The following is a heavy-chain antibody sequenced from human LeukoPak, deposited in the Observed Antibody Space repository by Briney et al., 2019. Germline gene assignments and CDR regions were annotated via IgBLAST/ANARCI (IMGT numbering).Heavy chain of an antibody. CDR2: ISAYNGNT. J-gene: IGHJ3*01. D-gene: IGHD4/OR15-4a*01. CDR1: GYTFTSYA. CDR3: ARETIEAFDV. V-gene: IGHV1-18*01. Sequence: GASVKVSCRSSGYTFTSYAISWVRQAPGQGLEWMGWISAYNGNTNYAQKFQGRVTMTTDTSTCTAHLEMRSLRPDDTAVYYCARETIEAFDVWGQGTMVTVSS.